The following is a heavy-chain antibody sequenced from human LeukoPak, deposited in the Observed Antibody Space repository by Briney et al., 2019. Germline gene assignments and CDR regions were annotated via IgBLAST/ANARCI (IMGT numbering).Heavy chain of an antibody. CDR3: ARDFSPSMFDY. J-gene: IGHJ4*02. D-gene: IGHD2/OR15-2a*01. V-gene: IGHV3-11*06. Sequence: PGGSLRLSCAASGFTFRDYYMNWIRQAPGKGLEWVSYISGSTSYTNYADSVKGRFTISRDNAKNTLYLQMKSLRDEDTAVYYCARDFSPSMFDYWGQGTLVTVTS. CDR1: GFTFRDYY. CDR2: ISGSTSYT.